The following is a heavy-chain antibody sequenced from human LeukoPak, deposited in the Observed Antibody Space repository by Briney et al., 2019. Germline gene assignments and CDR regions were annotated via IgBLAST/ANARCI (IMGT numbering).Heavy chain of an antibody. CDR1: GYTFTDYY. V-gene: IGHV1-2*02. J-gene: IGHJ6*02. CDR3: ARGSYCSSTSCYDPHGMDV. Sequence: ASVKVSCKASGYTFTDYYMYWVRQAPGQGLEWMGWINPNDGGTKYVQKLQGRVTMTTDTSTSTAYMELRSLRSDDTAVYYCARGSYCSSTSCYDPHGMDVWGQGTTVTVSS. CDR2: INPNDGGT. D-gene: IGHD2-2*01.